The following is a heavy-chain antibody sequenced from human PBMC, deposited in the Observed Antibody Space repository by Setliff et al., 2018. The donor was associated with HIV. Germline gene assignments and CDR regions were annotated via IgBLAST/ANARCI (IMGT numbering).Heavy chain of an antibody. CDR1: GGSSSTSDYY. V-gene: IGHV4-39*07. D-gene: IGHD2-21*02. Sequence: PSETLSLTCTVSGGSSSTSDYYWGWVRQPPGKGLEWVGNVDYTGSTYYNPSLKSRVTISVDTSKNQFSLRLNSVTAADTAVYYCARQGNIVVVTSFDYWGQGTLVTVSS. CDR2: VDYTGST. J-gene: IGHJ4*02. CDR3: ARQGNIVVVTSFDY.